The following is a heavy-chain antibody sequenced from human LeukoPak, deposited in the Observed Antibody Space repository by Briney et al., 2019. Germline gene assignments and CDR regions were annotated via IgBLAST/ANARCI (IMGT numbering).Heavy chain of an antibody. CDR1: GFTFSNYA. V-gene: IGHV3-23*01. D-gene: IGHD3-22*01. CDR2: ISGSGGST. CDR3: AKGSYDSSGYYYANYFDY. J-gene: IGHJ4*02. Sequence: GRSLRLSCAASGFTFSNYAMTWVRQAPGKGLEWVSSISGSGGSTYYADSVRGRFTIFRDNSKNTLYLQMRTLRAEDTAVYYCAKGSYDSSGYYYANYFDYWGQGTLVTVSS.